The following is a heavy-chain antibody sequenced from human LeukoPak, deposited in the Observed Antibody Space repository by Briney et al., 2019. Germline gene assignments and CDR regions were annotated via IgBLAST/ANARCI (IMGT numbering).Heavy chain of an antibody. J-gene: IGHJ4*02. CDR3: AKGHPHFDY. V-gene: IGHV3-33*06. Sequence: GRSLRLSCAASGFTFSSYGMHWVRQAPGKGLEWVAVIWYDGSNKYYADSVKGRFTISRDNSKNTLYLQMNSLRAEGTAVYYCAKGHPHFDYWGQGTLVTVSS. CDR1: GFTFSSYG. CDR2: IWYDGSNK.